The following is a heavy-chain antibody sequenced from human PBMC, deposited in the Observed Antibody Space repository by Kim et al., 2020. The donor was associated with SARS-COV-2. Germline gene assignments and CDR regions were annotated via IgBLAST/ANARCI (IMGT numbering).Heavy chain of an antibody. CDR3: ARERHYYYNMDV. V-gene: IGHV4-59*01. Sequence: NNHPSRKVRVTISEDTSKNQFSLKVSSVTAADTAVYFCARERHYYYNMDVWGQGTTVTVSS. J-gene: IGHJ6*02.